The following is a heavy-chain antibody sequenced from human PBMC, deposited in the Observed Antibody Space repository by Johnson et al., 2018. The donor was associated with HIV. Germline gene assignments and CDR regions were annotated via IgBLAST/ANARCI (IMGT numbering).Heavy chain of an antibody. D-gene: IGHD3-22*01. CDR1: GFTFGDYA. V-gene: IGHV3-49*04. Sequence: VQLVESGGGLVQPGRSLRLSCTASGFTFGDYAMSWVRQAPGKGLEWVGFIRSKAYGGTTEYAASVKGRFNISRDDSKSIAYLQMNSLKTEDTAVYYCTIVLAMLVAHDAFDIWGQGTMVTVSS. J-gene: IGHJ3*02. CDR2: IRSKAYGGTT. CDR3: TIVLAMLVAHDAFDI.